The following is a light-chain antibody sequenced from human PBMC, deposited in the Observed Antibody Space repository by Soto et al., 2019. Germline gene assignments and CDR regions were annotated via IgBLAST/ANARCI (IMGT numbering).Light chain of an antibody. CDR2: GAS. V-gene: IGKV3-15*01. CDR3: QQYNNWHHT. J-gene: IGKJ2*01. CDR1: QSVSSD. Sequence: EIVMTQSPATLSVSPGERVTLSCRASQSVSSDLAWYLQKPGQAPSLLVYGASTRATGMPARFSGSGSGTEFTLTIGSLQSEDIAVYYCQQYNNWHHTFGQGTKLEIK.